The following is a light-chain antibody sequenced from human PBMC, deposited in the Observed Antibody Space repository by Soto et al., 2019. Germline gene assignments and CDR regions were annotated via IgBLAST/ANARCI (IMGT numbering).Light chain of an antibody. V-gene: IGLV9-49*01. CDR1: SGYSNYK. CDR2: VGTGGIVG. Sequence: QLVLTQPPSASASLGASVTLTCTLSSGYSNYKVDWYQQRPGKGPRFVMRVGTGGIVGSKGDGIPDRFSVSGSGLNRYLTIKNIQEEDESDYHCGADHGSGSNFPYVFGTGTKVTVL. J-gene: IGLJ1*01. CDR3: GADHGSGSNFPYV.